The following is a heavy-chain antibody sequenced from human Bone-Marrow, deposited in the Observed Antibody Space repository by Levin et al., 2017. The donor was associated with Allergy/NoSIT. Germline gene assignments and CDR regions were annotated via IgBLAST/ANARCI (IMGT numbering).Heavy chain of an antibody. Sequence: AASVKVSCKTSGGSFSTYATSWVRQAPGQGLEWMGGVIPMFDTTNYAQKFQGRVTITADESTSTAYLEMSSLTSDDTAVYYCARVWQPYGMDVWGQGTTVTVSS. CDR2: VIPMFDTT. V-gene: IGHV1-69*13. D-gene: IGHD3-16*01. J-gene: IGHJ6*02. CDR1: GGSFSTYA. CDR3: ARVWQPYGMDV.